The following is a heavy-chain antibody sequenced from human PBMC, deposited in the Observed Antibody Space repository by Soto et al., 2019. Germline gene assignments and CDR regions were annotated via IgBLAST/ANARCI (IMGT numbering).Heavy chain of an antibody. V-gene: IGHV3-30-3*01. J-gene: IGHJ4*02. Sequence: QVQLVESGGGVVQPGRSLRLSCAASGFTFSTHAMLWVRQAPGKGLECVAIVSFDGSNKYYADSVKGRFTISRDNSKNTLYLQMSGLTPEDTAFYYCARDLTGITTAGGGRIDHWGQGTLVTVSS. CDR1: GFTFSTHA. D-gene: IGHD6-13*01. CDR2: VSFDGSNK. CDR3: ARDLTGITTAGGGRIDH.